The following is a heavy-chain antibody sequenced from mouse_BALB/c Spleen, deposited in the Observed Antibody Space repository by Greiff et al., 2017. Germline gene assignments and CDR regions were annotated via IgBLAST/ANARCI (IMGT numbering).Heavy chain of an antibody. D-gene: IGHD1-1*01. V-gene: IGHV3-6*02. CDR1: GYSITSGYY. Sequence: EVQRVESGPGLVKPSQSLSLTCSVTGYSITSGYYWNWIRQFPGNKLEWMGYISYDGSNNYNPSLKNRISITRDTSKNQFFLKLNSVTTEDTATYSCASDYYGSSFAYWGQGTLVTVSA. CDR2: ISYDGSN. CDR3: ASDYYGSSFAY. J-gene: IGHJ3*01.